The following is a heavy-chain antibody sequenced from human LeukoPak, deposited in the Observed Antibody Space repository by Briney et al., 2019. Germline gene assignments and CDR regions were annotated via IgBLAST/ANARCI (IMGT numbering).Heavy chain of an antibody. V-gene: IGHV3-48*03. Sequence: GGSLRLSWAASGCTFSSYEMNWVRQAPGKGLEWVSYISSSGSAIYYADSARGRFTISRDNAKNSLYLQMNSLRAEDTAVYYCARDGNYYDSSGYYPHYFDYWGQGTLVTVSS. D-gene: IGHD3-22*01. CDR1: GCTFSSYE. CDR2: ISSSGSAI. CDR3: ARDGNYYDSSGYYPHYFDY. J-gene: IGHJ4*02.